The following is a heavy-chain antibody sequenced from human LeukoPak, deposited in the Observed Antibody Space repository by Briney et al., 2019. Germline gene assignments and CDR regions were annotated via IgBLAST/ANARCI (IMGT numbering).Heavy chain of an antibody. CDR3: ARRTILTGSDY. CDR1: GGSISSGSYY. D-gene: IGHD3-9*01. J-gene: IGHJ4*02. CDR2: IYTSGST. V-gene: IGHV4-61*02. Sequence: KPSQPLSLTCTVSGGSISSGSYYWSWIRQPAGKGLEWIGRIYTSGSTNYNPSLKSRVTISVDTSKNQFSLKLSSVTAADTAVYYCARRTILTGSDYWGQGTLVTVSS.